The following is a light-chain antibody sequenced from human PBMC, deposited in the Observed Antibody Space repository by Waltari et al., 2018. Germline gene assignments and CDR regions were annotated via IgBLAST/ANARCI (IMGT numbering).Light chain of an antibody. CDR3: SLYMGSGIGV. J-gene: IGLJ3*02. CDR2: KGN. CDR1: SGSLSTTSY. V-gene: IGLV8-61*01. Sequence: QTVVTQEPSLSVSPGGTVTLTCTLSSGSLSTTSYATWYQQTPGQAPRTLVYKGNSRSSGVTDRFSGSILGNKAALTSSGAQADDECDYYCSLYMGSGIGVFGGGTKLTVL.